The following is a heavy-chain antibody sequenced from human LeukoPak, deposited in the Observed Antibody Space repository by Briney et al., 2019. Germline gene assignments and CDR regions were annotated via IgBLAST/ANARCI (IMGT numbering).Heavy chain of an antibody. CDR2: IIPIFGTA. Sequence: ASVKVSCKASGGTFSSYAISWVRQAPGQGLEWMGGIIPIFGTANYAQKFQGRVTITADESTSTAYMELSSLRSEDTAVYYCATPSGDFWSGYQNFDYWGQGTLVTVSS. CDR3: ATPSGDFWSGYQNFDY. D-gene: IGHD3-3*01. CDR1: GGTFSSYA. J-gene: IGHJ4*02. V-gene: IGHV1-69*13.